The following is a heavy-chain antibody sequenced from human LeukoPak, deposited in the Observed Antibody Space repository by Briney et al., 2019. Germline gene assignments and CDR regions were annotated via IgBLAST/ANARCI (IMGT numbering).Heavy chain of an antibody. J-gene: IGHJ4*02. CDR1: GFTFSRYS. D-gene: IGHD2-21*01. CDR3: VKGIASQDFSSRGD. CDR2: ISDSGGRI. Sequence: PGGSLRLSCAASGFTFSRYSMSWVRQAPGKGLEWVSGISDSGGRICYADSVKGRFTISRDNSKNTVYLQMNSLRADDTAVYYCVKGIASQDFSSRGDWGQGTLVTVSS. V-gene: IGHV3-23*01.